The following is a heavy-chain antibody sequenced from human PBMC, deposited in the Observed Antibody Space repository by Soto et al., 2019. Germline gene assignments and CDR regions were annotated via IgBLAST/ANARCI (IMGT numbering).Heavy chain of an antibody. Sequence: GASVKVSCKASGGTFSSYAISWVRQAPGQGLEWMGGIIPIFGTANYAQKFQGRVTITADESTSTAYMELSSLRSEDTAVYYCARAYYYGSGSYPDVWGQGTTVTVSS. D-gene: IGHD3-10*01. CDR1: GGTFSSYA. CDR3: ARAYYYGSGSYPDV. J-gene: IGHJ6*02. V-gene: IGHV1-69*13. CDR2: IIPIFGTA.